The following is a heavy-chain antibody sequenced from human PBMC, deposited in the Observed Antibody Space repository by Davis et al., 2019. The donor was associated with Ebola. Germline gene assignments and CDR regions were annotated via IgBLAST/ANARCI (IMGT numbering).Heavy chain of an antibody. J-gene: IGHJ3*02. V-gene: IGHV3-23*01. CDR1: GFTFRSYA. Sequence: GESLKLSCAASGFTFRSYALSLVRQAPGKGLEWVSANSGSAGNTYYAHPVKGRFTISRDNSKNTLYLQMNSLGAEDKAVYYCAKVDCSGGSCYAFDIWGQGTMVTVSS. CDR3: AKVDCSGGSCYAFDI. D-gene: IGHD2-15*01. CDR2: NSGSAGNT.